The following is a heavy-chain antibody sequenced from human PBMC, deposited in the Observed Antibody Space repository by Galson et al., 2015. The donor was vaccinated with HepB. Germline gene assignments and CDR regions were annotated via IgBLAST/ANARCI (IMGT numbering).Heavy chain of an antibody. Sequence: SLRLSCAASGFTFSNYGMHWVRQAPGKGLEWVAAISFDGSSKFYADSVKGRFTISRDNAKNTLYLQMNSLRAEDTGLYHCAKDVNGKLPHIEVLPAAPAYWGQGTVVTVSS. CDR2: ISFDGSSK. J-gene: IGHJ4*02. CDR3: AKDVNGKLPHIEVLPAAPAY. CDR1: GFTFSNYG. V-gene: IGHV3-30*18. D-gene: IGHD2-2*01.